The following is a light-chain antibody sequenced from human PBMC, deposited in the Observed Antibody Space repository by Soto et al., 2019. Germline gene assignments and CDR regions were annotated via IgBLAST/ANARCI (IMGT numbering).Light chain of an antibody. Sequence: DIQLTQSPSFLSASVGDRVTITCRASQGINDYLAWYQQKPGKAPKLLIYAASTLQSEVPSRFIGSASGTEFTRTISSLQPEDFATYYCQQFNTYPLTFGGGTKVEVK. CDR3: QQFNTYPLT. CDR1: QGINDY. V-gene: IGKV1-9*01. J-gene: IGKJ4*01. CDR2: AAS.